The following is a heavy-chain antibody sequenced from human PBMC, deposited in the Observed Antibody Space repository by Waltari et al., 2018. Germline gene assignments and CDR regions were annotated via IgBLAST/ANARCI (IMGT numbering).Heavy chain of an antibody. Sequence: EVQLVESGGGLVKPGGSLRLSCAASGFTFSSYSMNWVRQAPGKGLEWVSSISSSSYIYYADSVKGRFTISRDNAKNSLYLQMNSLRAEDTAVYYCARTPVGATTRWLDYWGQGTLVTVSS. V-gene: IGHV3-21*01. CDR3: ARTPVGATTRWLDY. J-gene: IGHJ4*02. CDR1: GFTFSSYS. CDR2: ISSSSYI. D-gene: IGHD1-26*01.